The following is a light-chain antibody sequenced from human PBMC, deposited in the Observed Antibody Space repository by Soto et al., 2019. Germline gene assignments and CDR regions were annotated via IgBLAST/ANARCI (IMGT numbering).Light chain of an antibody. CDR2: EVS. CDR3: SSYSGTNNYV. V-gene: IGLV2-14*01. J-gene: IGLJ1*01. Sequence: QSALTQPASVSGSPGQSITISCTGTSSDVGGYNYVSWYQQHPGNAPKLMIYEVSNRPSGVSNRFSGSKSGNTASLTISGLQAEDEADYYCSSYSGTNNYVFGTGTKLTVL. CDR1: SSDVGGYNY.